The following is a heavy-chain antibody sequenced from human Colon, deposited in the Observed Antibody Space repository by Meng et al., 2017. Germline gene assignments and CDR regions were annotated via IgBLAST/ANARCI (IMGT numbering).Heavy chain of an antibody. Sequence: DPGRSCPSEPLSLTFPVSCVSVTITGYYGGWIRQSPGKGLEWICYIYYTGTTTYIPSLKSRVTISVDTSKNQFSLKLSSVTPADTAVYFCARDNLLTSGSRFCFDYWGQGALVTVSS. CDR1: CVSVTITGYY. J-gene: IGHJ4*02. D-gene: IGHD6-19*01. CDR3: ARDNLLTSGSRFCFDY. V-gene: IGHV4-61*08. CDR2: IYYTGTT.